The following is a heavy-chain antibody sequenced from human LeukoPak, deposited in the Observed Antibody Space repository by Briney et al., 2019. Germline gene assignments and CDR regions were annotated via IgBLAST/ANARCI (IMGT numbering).Heavy chain of an antibody. CDR2: ISSSSSYI. CDR1: GFTFSSYS. Sequence: GGSLRLSCAASGFTFSSYSMNRVRQAPGKGLEWVSSISSSSSYIYYADSVKGRFTISRDNAKNSLYLQMNSLRAEDTAVYYCARINSLVALPDYWRQGTLVTVSS. J-gene: IGHJ4*02. V-gene: IGHV3-21*01. CDR3: ARINSLVALPDY. D-gene: IGHD5-12*01.